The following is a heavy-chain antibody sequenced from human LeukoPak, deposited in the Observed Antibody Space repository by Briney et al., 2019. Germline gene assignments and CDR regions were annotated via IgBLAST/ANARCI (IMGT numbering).Heavy chain of an antibody. Sequence: GGSLRLSCAASGFTFSNAWMSWVRQAPGEGLEWIGPIKTKSEGETTDYAAPVKGRFAMSRDDSKNTLYLQMNSLRAEDTAVYYGARELPRIGGQTDASDIWGQGTMVSVS. V-gene: IGHV3-15*05. CDR2: IKTKSEGETT. D-gene: IGHD3-16*01. CDR3: ARELPRIGGQTDASDI. CDR1: GFTFSNAW. J-gene: IGHJ3*02.